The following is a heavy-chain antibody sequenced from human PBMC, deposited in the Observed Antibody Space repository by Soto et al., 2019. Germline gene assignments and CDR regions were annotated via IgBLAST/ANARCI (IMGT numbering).Heavy chain of an antibody. V-gene: IGHV3-30*18. CDR1: GFTFSTYG. J-gene: IGHJ4*02. CDR2: VTNDGGTK. CDR3: AKNEVGGGYGDKFFDY. Sequence: QVQLVESGGGVVQPGKSLRLSCAASGFTFSTYGMHWVRQAPGKGLEWVALVTNDGGTKYYADSVKGRFTISRDNSKNTLYLEMNSLRAEDTAVYYCAKNEVGGGYGDKFFDYWGQGSLVTVSS. D-gene: IGHD4-17*01.